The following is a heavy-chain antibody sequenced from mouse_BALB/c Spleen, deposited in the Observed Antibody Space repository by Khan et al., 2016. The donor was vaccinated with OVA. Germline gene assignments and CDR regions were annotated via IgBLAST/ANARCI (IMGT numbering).Heavy chain of an antibody. V-gene: IGHV1-7*01. CDR1: GYTFTSYW. CDR2: INPTSGYT. D-gene: IGHD1-3*01. J-gene: IGHJ2*01. Sequence: VQLQQSGAELAKPGASVKMSCTASGYTFTSYWMHWIKQRPGQGLEWIGYINPTSGYTDYNQKFKDKATLTADKSSSTAYMQLSSRTSADSSVYYCAKDRIGYWGQGTALTVSS. CDR3: AKDRIGY.